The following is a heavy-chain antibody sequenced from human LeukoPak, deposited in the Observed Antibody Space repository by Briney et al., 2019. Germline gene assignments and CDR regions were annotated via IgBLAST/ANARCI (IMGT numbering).Heavy chain of an antibody. CDR1: GGSFSGYY. Sequence: SETLSLTCAVYGGSFSGYYWSWIRQPPGKGLEWIGEINHSGSTNYNPSLKSRVTISVDTSKNQFSLKLSSVTAADTAVYYCARRNIYYDSSGSIKGWDYYYYMDVWGKGTTVTVSS. CDR2: INHSGST. V-gene: IGHV4-34*01. J-gene: IGHJ6*03. D-gene: IGHD3-22*01. CDR3: ARRNIYYDSSGSIKGWDYYYYMDV.